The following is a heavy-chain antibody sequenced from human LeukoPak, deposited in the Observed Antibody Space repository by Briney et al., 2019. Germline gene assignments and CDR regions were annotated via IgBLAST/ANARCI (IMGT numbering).Heavy chain of an antibody. D-gene: IGHD5-18*01. CDR3: ARAPAYGYIFTVDY. J-gene: IGHJ4*02. CDR2: NYHGGST. Sequence: SETLSLTCAVSGGTISSSNWWSWVRQPPGKGLEWIEENYHGGSTNYNPSLRSRVTISRDKSKNPFSLKLRSVTAADTAVYYCARAPAYGYIFTVDYWGQGTLVTVSS. CDR1: GGTISSSNW. V-gene: IGHV4-4*02.